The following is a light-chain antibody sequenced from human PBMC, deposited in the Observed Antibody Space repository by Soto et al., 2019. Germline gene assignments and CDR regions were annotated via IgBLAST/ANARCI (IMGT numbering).Light chain of an antibody. CDR2: AAS. V-gene: IGKV1-39*01. Sequence: DIPRTMSPSSLSASVGDRVTITCQASQSISGVLNWYQQKAGKAAELLIYAASSLQSGVPSRFSGSGSGTDFTLTISSLQPEDFATYYCQQSYSTPRTFVQGTKVDIK. CDR1: QSISGV. CDR3: QQSYSTPRT. J-gene: IGKJ1*01.